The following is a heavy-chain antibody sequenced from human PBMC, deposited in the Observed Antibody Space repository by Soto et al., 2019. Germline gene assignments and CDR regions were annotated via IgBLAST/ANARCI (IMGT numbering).Heavy chain of an antibody. CDR2: ISYDGSNK. D-gene: IGHD3-3*01. J-gene: IGHJ4*02. CDR3: ARDKRALRFLEWSYYFDY. CDR1: GFTFSNYA. Sequence: QVQLVESGGGVVQPGRSLRLSCAPSGFTFSNYAMHWVRQAPGKGLEWVAVISYDGSNKYYADSVKGRFTISRDNSKNTLYLQMNSLRAEDTAVYYCARDKRALRFLEWSYYFDYWGQGPLVTVSS. V-gene: IGHV3-30-3*01.